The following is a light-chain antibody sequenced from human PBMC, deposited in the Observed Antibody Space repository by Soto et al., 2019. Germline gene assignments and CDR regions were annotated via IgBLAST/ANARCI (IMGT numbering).Light chain of an antibody. V-gene: IGKV1-39*01. CDR2: AAS. Sequence: DIQMTQTPSYLSASVGDRVTITCRASQSTSSYLNWYQQKPGKAPKLLIYAASSLQSGVPSRFSGSGAGTDFTLTISSLQPEDFATYYCQQSYSTLWPVGRGTKVEIK. CDR3: QQSYSTLWP. J-gene: IGKJ1*01. CDR1: QSTSSY.